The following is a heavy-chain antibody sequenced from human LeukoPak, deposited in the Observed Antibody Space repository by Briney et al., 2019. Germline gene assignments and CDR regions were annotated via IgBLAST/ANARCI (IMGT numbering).Heavy chain of an antibody. J-gene: IGHJ4*02. D-gene: IGHD6-19*01. CDR2: IYYSGST. CDR1: GGSINSYY. CDR3: ARGFRHSAVAGPY. Sequence: SETLSLTWTLSGGSINSYYWSWIRQPPAKGLEWIGFIYYSGSTNYNPSLKSRVTMSVDTSKNQFSLKLSSVTAADTAVYYCARGFRHSAVAGPYWGQGTLVTVSS. V-gene: IGHV4-59*01.